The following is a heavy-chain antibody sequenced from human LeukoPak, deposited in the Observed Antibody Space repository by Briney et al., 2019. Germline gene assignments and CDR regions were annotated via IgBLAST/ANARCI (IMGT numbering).Heavy chain of an antibody. V-gene: IGHV4-34*01. J-gene: IGHJ6*03. Sequence: SETLSLTCAVYGGSFSGYYWTWIRHTPEKGLEWIGEMNPSGSTNYDPSLKSRVTISVDTSKNQFSLTLSSVTAADTAVYYCARGRQDVTMIVVIMTAVSYYLDVWGKGTTVTVS. CDR3: ARGRQDVTMIVVIMTAVSYYLDV. D-gene: IGHD3-22*01. CDR1: GGSFSGYY. CDR2: MNPSGST.